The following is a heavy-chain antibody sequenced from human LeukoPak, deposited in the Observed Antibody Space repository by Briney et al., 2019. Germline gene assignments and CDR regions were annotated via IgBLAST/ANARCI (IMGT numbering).Heavy chain of an antibody. D-gene: IGHD5-24*01. CDR1: GFTFSSYA. J-gene: IGHJ4*02. CDR2: ISYDGSNK. CDR3: ARAGRDGYSFGFDY. Sequence: GGSLRLSCAASGFTFSSYAMHWVRQAPGKGLEWVAVISYDGSNKYYADSVKGRFTISRDNSKNTLYLQMNSLRAEDTAVYYCARAGRDGYSFGFDYWGQGTLVTVSS. V-gene: IGHV3-30*04.